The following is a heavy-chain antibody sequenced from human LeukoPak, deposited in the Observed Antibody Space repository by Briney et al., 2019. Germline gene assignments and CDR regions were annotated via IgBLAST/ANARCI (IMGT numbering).Heavy chain of an antibody. V-gene: IGHV1-69*04. CDR3: ARRYSSSSDAFDI. CDR1: GDTFSSYA. D-gene: IGHD6-13*01. CDR2: IIPILGIA. Sequence: SVKASCKASGDTFSSYAISWVRQAPGQGLEWMGRIIPILGIANYAQKFQGRVTITADKSTSTAYMELSSLRSEDTAVYYCARRYSSSSDAFDIWGQGTMVTVSS. J-gene: IGHJ3*02.